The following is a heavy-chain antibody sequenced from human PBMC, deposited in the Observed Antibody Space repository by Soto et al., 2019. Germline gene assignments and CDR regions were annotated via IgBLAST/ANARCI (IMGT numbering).Heavy chain of an antibody. Sequence: QVQLQHWGAGLLKPSETLSLTCAVPGGPFSGYYWTWIRQSPGKGLEWIGEIHQSGNANYNPSLKSRVSMSVDTSNNHFSLKLSSVTAADTATYYCAGDNVVVNPIRYYHYGIDVWGQGTTVTVSS. J-gene: IGHJ6*02. CDR1: GGPFSGYY. V-gene: IGHV4-34*01. CDR2: IHQSGNA. CDR3: AGDNVVVNPIRYYHYGIDV. D-gene: IGHD2-15*01.